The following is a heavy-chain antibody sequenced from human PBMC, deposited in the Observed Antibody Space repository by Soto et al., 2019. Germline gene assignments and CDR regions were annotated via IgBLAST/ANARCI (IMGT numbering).Heavy chain of an antibody. CDR2: IIPISGTA. D-gene: IGHD2-2*01. Sequence: QVQLVQSGAEVKKPGSSVKVSCKASGGTFSSYAISWVRQAPGQGLEWMGGIIPISGTANYAQKFQGRVTITADESTSTAYMELSSLRSEDTAVYYCARSQGSSTSLEIYYYYYYGMDVWGQETTVTVSS. CDR3: ARSQGSSTSLEIYYYYYYGMDV. V-gene: IGHV1-69*01. CDR1: GGTFSSYA. J-gene: IGHJ6*02.